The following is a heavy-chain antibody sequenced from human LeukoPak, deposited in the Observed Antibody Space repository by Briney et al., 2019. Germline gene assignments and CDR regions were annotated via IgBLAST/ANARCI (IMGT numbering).Heavy chain of an antibody. V-gene: IGHV3-66*01. J-gene: IGHJ4*02. Sequence: GGSLRLSCAASGFTVSTNYMDWVRQAPGKGLEWVSLIYSDGDTYHADSVRGRFTLSRDNSKNTLYLQMNSLRAEDTAVYYCAREGHYFDSWGQGTLVTVSS. CDR1: GFTVSTNY. CDR3: AREGHYFDS. CDR2: IYSDGDT.